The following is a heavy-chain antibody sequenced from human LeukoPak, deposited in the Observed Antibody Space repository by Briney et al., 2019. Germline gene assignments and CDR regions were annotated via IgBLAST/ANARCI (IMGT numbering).Heavy chain of an antibody. CDR1: GGSFSGYY. V-gene: IGHV4-34*01. D-gene: IGHD2-2*02. Sequence: SETLSLTCAVYGGSFSGYYRSWIRQPPGKGLEWIGEINHSGSTNYNPSLKSRVTISVDTSKNQFSLKLSSVTAADTAVYYCARGGAQYCSSTSCYTLFDYWGQGTLVTVSS. CDR3: ARGGAQYCSSTSCYTLFDY. J-gene: IGHJ4*02. CDR2: INHSGST.